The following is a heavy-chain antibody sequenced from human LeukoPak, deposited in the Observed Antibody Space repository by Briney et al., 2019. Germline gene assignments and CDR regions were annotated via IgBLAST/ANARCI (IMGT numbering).Heavy chain of an antibody. CDR1: GFTFSSYG. Sequence: PGRSLRLSCAASGFTFSSYGMHWVRQAPGKGLEWVAVIWYDGSNKYYADSVKGRYTISRDNSKNTLYLQMNSLRAEDTAVYYCAKHGYSYGNFDYWGQGTLVTVSS. CDR3: AKHGYSYGNFDY. J-gene: IGHJ4*02. D-gene: IGHD5-18*01. CDR2: IWYDGSNK. V-gene: IGHV3-33*06.